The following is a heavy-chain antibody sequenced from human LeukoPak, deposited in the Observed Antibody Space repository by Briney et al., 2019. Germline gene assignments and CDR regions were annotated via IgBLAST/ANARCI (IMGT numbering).Heavy chain of an antibody. J-gene: IGHJ4*02. CDR3: AREGGWLKNEDY. Sequence: PGGSLRLSCVASGFSFSSYGMNWVRRAPGKGLEWVGFIRYDGSNEYYADSVKGRFTISRDSSKNTLYLQMNSLRAEDTAVYYCAREGGWLKNEDYWGQGTLVTVSS. V-gene: IGHV3-30*02. CDR2: IRYDGSNE. D-gene: IGHD5-12*01. CDR1: GFSFSSYG.